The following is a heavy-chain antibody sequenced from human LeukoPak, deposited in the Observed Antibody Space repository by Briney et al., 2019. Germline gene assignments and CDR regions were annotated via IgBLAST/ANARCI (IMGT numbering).Heavy chain of an antibody. CDR3: AREGEGFTLDY. CDR1: SGSISSGDYY. D-gene: IGHD1-26*01. J-gene: IGHJ4*02. CDR2: IYYSGST. V-gene: IGHV4-30-4*08. Sequence: SETLSLTCTVSSGSISSGDYYWSCIRQPPGKGLEWIGYIYYSGSTYYNPSLKSRVTISVDTSKNQFSLKLSSVTAADTAVYYCAREGEGFTLDYWGQGTLVTVSS.